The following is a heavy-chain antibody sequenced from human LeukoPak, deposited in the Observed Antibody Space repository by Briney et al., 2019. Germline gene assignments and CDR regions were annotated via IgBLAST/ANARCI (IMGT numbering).Heavy chain of an antibody. CDR1: GYSISSGYY. Sequence: SETLSLTCTVSGYSISSGYYWGWIRQPPGKGLEWIGSIYHSGSTYYNPSLKSRVTISVDTSKNQFSLKLSSVTAADTAVYYCARVSYSGAGNYWGQGTLVTVSS. V-gene: IGHV4-38-2*02. D-gene: IGHD5-12*01. CDR2: IYHSGST. CDR3: ARVSYSGAGNY. J-gene: IGHJ4*02.